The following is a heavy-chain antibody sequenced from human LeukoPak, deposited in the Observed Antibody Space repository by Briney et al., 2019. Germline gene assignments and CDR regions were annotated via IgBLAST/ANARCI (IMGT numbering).Heavy chain of an antibody. CDR3: ARLGILRDYYYYAMDV. D-gene: IGHD5/OR15-5a*01. CDR2: TSHSGTT. V-gene: IGHV4-39*01. Sequence: SETLSLTCTVSGGSITTSSYYWGWVRQPPGKGLEWIGCTSHSGTTFYSPSLRSRVSISVDTSNSQFSLKLSSMTATDTAVYYCARLGILRDYYYYAMDVWGQGTTVTVSS. J-gene: IGHJ6*02. CDR1: GGSITTSSYY.